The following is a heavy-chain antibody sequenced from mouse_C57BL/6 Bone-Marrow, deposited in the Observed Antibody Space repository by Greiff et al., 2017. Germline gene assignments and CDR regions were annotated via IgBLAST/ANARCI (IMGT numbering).Heavy chain of an antibody. V-gene: IGHV3-6*01. CDR3: ATYGYWFAY. D-gene: IGHD2-2*01. CDR1: GYSITSGYY. J-gene: IGHJ3*01. CDR2: ISYDGSN. Sequence: EVKLMESGPGLVKPSQSLSLTCSVTGYSITSGYYWNWIRQFPGNKLEWMGYISYDGSNNYNPSLKNRISITRDTSKNQFFLKLNSVTTEDTATYYCATYGYWFAYWGQGTLVTVSA.